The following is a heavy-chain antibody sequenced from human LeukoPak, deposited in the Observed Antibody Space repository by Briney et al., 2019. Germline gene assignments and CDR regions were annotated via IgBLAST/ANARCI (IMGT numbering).Heavy chain of an antibody. D-gene: IGHD6-13*01. Sequence: SETLSLTCTVSGGSISSSSYYWGWIRQPPGKGLEWIGSIYYSGSTYYNPSLKSRVTISVDTSKNQFSLKLSSVTAADTAVYYCARVSSSWYDDSDYWGQGTLVTVSS. J-gene: IGHJ4*02. CDR1: GGSISSSSYY. V-gene: IGHV4-39*07. CDR3: ARVSSSWYDDSDY. CDR2: IYYSGST.